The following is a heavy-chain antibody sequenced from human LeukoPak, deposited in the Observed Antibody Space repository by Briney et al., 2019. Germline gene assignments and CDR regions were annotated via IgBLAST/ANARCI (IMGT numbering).Heavy chain of an antibody. J-gene: IGHJ4*02. CDR1: GFTFSDHY. CDR2: TRNKANSYTT. CDR3: AATRITMVRGDNY. Sequence: PGGSLRLSCAASGFTFSDHYMDWVRQAPGKGLEWVGRTRNKANSYTTEYAASVKGRFTISRDDSKNSLYLQMNSLKTEDTAVYCCAATRITMVRGDNYWGQGTLVTVSS. V-gene: IGHV3-72*01. D-gene: IGHD3-10*01.